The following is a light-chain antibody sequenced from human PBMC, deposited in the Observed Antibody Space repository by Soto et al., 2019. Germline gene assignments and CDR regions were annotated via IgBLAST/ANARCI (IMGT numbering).Light chain of an antibody. CDR3: HQYGSSPSYT. V-gene: IGKV3-20*01. Sequence: EIVLTQSPGTLSLSPGERATLSCRASQSVSSSSYLAWYQQKPGQAPRLLIYGASSRATGIPDRFSGSGSGTDFTLTISRLEPEDFAVYYCHQYGSSPSYTFGQGTKLGIK. CDR1: QSVSSSSY. J-gene: IGKJ2*01. CDR2: GAS.